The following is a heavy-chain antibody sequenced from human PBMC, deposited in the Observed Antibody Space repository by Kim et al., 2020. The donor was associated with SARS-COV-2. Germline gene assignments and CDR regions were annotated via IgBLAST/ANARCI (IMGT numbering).Heavy chain of an antibody. CDR3: ARPSGSYDSWFDP. J-gene: IGHJ5*02. Sequence: YNPSTRRRVTIAVDTSKSQFALQLSSVTAADTAGYYCARPSGSYDSWFDPWGQGTLVTVSS. V-gene: IGHV4-39*01. D-gene: IGHD1-26*01.